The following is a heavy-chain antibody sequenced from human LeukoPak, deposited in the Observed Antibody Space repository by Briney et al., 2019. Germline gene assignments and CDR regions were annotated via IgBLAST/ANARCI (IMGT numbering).Heavy chain of an antibody. D-gene: IGHD3-9*01. CDR3: ARDGRRTWYF. V-gene: IGHV1-18*01. J-gene: IGHJ4*02. CDR1: GYIFSSYG. CDR2: INIYSGDT. Sequence: GASVKVSCKASGYIFSSYGVAWVRQAPGQGPEWMGWINIYSGDTNYAQKFQGRVTVTRDTGTNTAYMELRSLRFDDTAVYYCARDGRRTWYFWGQGTLVTVTS.